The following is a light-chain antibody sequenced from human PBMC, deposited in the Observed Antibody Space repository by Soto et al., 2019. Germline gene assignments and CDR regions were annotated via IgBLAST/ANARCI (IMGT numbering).Light chain of an antibody. CDR3: QLWDSSTGV. CDR2: RDK. Sequence: SYELTQPLSVSVALGQTANITCGGNNIGNKKVHWYQRKPGQAPVLVIYRDKNRPSGITERFSGSNSGNTATLTISRAQAGDEADYYCQLWDSSTGVFGTGTKVTVL. V-gene: IGLV3-9*01. CDR1: NIGNKK. J-gene: IGLJ1*01.